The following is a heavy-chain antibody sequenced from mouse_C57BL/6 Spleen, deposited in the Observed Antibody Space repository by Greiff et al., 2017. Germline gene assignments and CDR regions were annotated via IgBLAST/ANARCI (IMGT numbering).Heavy chain of an antibody. Sequence: QVQLQQPGAELVRPGSSVKLSCKASGYTFTSYWMDWVKQRPGQGLEWIGNIYPSDSETHYNQKFKDKATLTVDKSSSTAYMHLSSLTSEDSAVYYCARGGYYYGSSYFDYWGQGTTLTVSS. J-gene: IGHJ2*01. CDR1: GYTFTSYW. D-gene: IGHD1-1*01. V-gene: IGHV1-61*01. CDR2: IYPSDSET. CDR3: ARGGYYYGSSYFDY.